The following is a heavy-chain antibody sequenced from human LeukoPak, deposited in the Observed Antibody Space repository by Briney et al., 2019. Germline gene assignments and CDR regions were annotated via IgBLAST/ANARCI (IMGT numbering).Heavy chain of an antibody. CDR1: GGSFSGYY. J-gene: IGHJ4*02. CDR2: INHSGST. Sequence: SETLSLTCAVSGGSFSGYYWSWLRQPPGKGLEWIGEINHSGSTNYNPSLKSRVTIAVDTSKNQFSLKLSSVTAADTAVYYCARGRNYRLYGLGSYFDYWGQGTLVTVSS. CDR3: ARGRNYRLYGLGSYFDY. D-gene: IGHD3-10*01. V-gene: IGHV4-34*01.